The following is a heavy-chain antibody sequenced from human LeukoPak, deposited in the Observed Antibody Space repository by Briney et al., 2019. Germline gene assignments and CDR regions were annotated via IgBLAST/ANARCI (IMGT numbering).Heavy chain of an antibody. CDR2: IKTDGSEK. J-gene: IGHJ5*02. D-gene: IGHD1-26*01. V-gene: IGHV3-7*01. CDR3: ARRLGGNWFDH. Sequence: GGSLRLSCEGSGFTFSNYWMGWVRQAPGKGLQWVANIKTDGSEKYYVDSVKGRFTISRDNAKNSLYLQMNSLRAEDTAVYHCARRLGGNWFDHWGQGTLVTVSS. CDR1: GFTFSNYW.